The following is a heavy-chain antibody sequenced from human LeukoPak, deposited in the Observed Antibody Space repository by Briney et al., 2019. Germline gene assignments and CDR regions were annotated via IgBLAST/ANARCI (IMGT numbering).Heavy chain of an antibody. V-gene: IGHV4-38-2*01. CDR3: ARHPDLRWPRSFDY. CDR1: DYSISGGYY. CDR2: VYQSGST. J-gene: IGHJ4*02. Sequence: SETLSLTCAVSDYSISGGYYWGWIRQPPGKGLEWIGSVYQSGSTYYSPSLKSRVTISVDTSNNQFSLKLTSVTAADTAIYYCARHPDLRWPRSFDYWGQGTLVPVSS. D-gene: IGHD2-21*01.